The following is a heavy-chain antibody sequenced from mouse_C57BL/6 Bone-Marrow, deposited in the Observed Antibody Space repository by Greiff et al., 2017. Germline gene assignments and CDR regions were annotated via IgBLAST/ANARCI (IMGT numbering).Heavy chain of an antibody. Sequence: VKLQQPGAELVRPGTSVKLSCKASGYTFTSYWMHWVKQRPGQGLEWIGVIDPSDSYTNYNQKFKGKATLTVDTSSSTAYMQRSSLTSEGSAVYYCARPPRGVLLGYWGQGTTLTVSS. CDR1: GYTFTSYW. CDR2: IDPSDSYT. D-gene: IGHD1-1*01. J-gene: IGHJ2*01. V-gene: IGHV1-59*01. CDR3: ARPPRGVLLGY.